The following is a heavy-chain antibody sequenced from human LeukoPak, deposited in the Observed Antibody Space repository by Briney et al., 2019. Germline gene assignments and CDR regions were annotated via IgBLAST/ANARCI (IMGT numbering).Heavy chain of an antibody. CDR2: ISGSGGST. CDR1: GFTFSSYA. CDR3: AKLAMATWGYDY. J-gene: IGHJ4*02. D-gene: IGHD5-18*01. Sequence: GGSLRLSCVASGFTFSSYAKSWVRQAPGKGLEWVSAISGSGGSTYYADSVKGRFTISRDNSKNTLYLQMNSLRAEDTAVYYCAKLAMATWGYDYWGQGTLVTVSS. V-gene: IGHV3-23*01.